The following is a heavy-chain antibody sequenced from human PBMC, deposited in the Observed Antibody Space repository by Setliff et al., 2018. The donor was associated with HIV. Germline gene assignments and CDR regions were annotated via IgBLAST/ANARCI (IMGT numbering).Heavy chain of an antibody. CDR1: GYSISSGYY. V-gene: IGHV4-38-2*02. CDR2: IHHSGTT. CDR3: ARDRFCSRGSCYEPNWFDP. J-gene: IGHJ5*02. D-gene: IGHD2-15*01. Sequence: SETLSLTCAVSGYSISSGYYWAWIRQSPGKGLDWIGSIHHSGTTYYNPSLKRRVTISVDTTTNQVSLQVNSVTAVDSAVYYCARDRFCSRGSCYEPNWFDPWGQGTLVTVSS.